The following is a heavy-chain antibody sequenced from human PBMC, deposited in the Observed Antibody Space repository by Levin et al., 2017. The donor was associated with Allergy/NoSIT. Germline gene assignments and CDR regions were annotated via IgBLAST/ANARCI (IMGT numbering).Heavy chain of an antibody. CDR3: ARQTYDYKNDY. V-gene: IGHV4-59*08. CDR2: IYYSGST. D-gene: IGHD3-16*01. Sequence: ESLKISCTVSGGSISSYYWSWIRQPPGKGLEWIGYIYYSGSTNYNPSLKSRVTISVDTSKNQFSLKLSSVTAADTAVYYCARQTYDYKNDYWGQGTLVTVSS. J-gene: IGHJ4*02. CDR1: GGSISSYY.